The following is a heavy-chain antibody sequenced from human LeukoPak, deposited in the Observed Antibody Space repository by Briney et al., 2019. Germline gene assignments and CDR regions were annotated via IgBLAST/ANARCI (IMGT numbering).Heavy chain of an antibody. CDR3: ARFFGSNWFDP. D-gene: IGHD3-3*01. CDR1: GFTVSSNY. CDR2: IYSGGST. Sequence: GGSLRLSCAASGFTVSSNYMSWVRQAPGKGLEWVSVIYSGGSTYYSDSVKGRFTISRHNSKNTLYLQMNSLRAEDTAVYYCARFFGSNWFDPWGQGTLVTVSS. J-gene: IGHJ5*02. V-gene: IGHV3-53*01.